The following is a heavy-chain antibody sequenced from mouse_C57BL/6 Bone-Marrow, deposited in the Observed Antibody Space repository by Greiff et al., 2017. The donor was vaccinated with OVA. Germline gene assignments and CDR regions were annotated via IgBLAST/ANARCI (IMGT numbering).Heavy chain of an antibody. CDR1: GFTFSDYY. V-gene: IGHV5-16*01. D-gene: IGHD2-4*01. J-gene: IGHJ2*01. Sequence: DVKLVESEGGLVQPGSSMKLSCTASGFTFSDYYMAWVRQVPEKGLEWVANINSDGSSTYYLDSLKSRFIISRDNAKNILYLQMSSLKSEDTATYYCARGDYDGTFDYWGQGTTLTVSS. CDR3: ARGDYDGTFDY. CDR2: INSDGSST.